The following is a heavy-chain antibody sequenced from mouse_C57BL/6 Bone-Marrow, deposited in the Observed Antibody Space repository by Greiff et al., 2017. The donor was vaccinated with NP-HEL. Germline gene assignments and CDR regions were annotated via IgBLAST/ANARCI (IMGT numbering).Heavy chain of an antibody. CDR3: AREHGSSDAMDY. Sequence: EVQRVESGGGLVKPGGSLKLSCAASGFTFSSYAMSWVRQTPEKRLEWVATISDGGSYTYYPDTVKGRFTISRDNAKNNLYLQMSHLKSEDTAMYYCAREHGSSDAMDYWGQGTSVTVSS. CDR2: ISDGGSYT. CDR1: GFTFSSYA. J-gene: IGHJ4*01. D-gene: IGHD1-1*01. V-gene: IGHV5-4*01.